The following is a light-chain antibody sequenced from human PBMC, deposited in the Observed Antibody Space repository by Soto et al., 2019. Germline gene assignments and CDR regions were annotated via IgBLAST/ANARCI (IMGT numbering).Light chain of an antibody. CDR3: SAHTVRSTGV. Sequence: QSALTQPASVSGSPGQSITISCTGTSNDVGGDDYVSWYQQYPGKAPKLMIYDVTNRPSGVSIRFSGSKSRNTASLTISGLQAEDEADYYCSAHTVRSTGVFGTGTKLTVL. CDR2: DVT. J-gene: IGLJ1*01. CDR1: SNDVGGDDY. V-gene: IGLV2-14*03.